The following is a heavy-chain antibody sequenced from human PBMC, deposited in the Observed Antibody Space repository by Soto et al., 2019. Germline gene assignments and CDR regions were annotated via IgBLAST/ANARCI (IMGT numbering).Heavy chain of an antibody. J-gene: IGHJ4*02. Sequence: GGSLRLSCAASGFTFSSYWMSWVRQAPGQGLEWVANIKQDGSEKYYVDSVKGRFTISRDNAKNSLYLQMNSLRAEDTAVYYCARDPYDYGDYFDYWGQGTLVTVSS. V-gene: IGHV3-7*01. CDR2: IKQDGSEK. CDR1: GFTFSSYW. CDR3: ARDPYDYGDYFDY. D-gene: IGHD4-17*01.